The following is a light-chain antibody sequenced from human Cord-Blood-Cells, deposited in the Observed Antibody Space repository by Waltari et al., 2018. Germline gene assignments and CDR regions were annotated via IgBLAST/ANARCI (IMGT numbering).Light chain of an antibody. Sequence: EIVMTQSPATLSVSPGERAALSCRASQSVSSNLAWYQQKPGQAPRLLIYGASTRATGIPARFSGSGSGTEFTLTISSLQSEDFAVYDGQQYNNWPPLTVGGGIKVEIK. J-gene: IGKJ4*01. CDR3: QQYNNWPPLT. CDR1: QSVSSN. V-gene: IGKV3-15*01. CDR2: GAS.